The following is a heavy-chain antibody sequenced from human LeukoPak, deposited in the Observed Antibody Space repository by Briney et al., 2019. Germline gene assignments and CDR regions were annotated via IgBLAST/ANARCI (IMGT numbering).Heavy chain of an antibody. J-gene: IGHJ4*02. V-gene: IGHV3-48*04. Sequence: GGSLRLSCAASGFTFSSYSMNWVRQAPGKGLEWVSYISSSSSTIYYADSVKGRFTISRDNAKNSLYLQMNSLRAEETAVYYCARFGRIAAAGTHDYWGQGTLVTVSS. CDR2: ISSSSSTI. CDR3: ARFGRIAAAGTHDY. D-gene: IGHD6-13*01. CDR1: GFTFSSYS.